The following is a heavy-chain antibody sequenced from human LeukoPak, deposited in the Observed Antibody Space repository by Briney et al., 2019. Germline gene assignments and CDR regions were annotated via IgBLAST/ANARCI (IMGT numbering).Heavy chain of an antibody. CDR2: IYYSGST. D-gene: IGHD2-2*01. CDR1: DGSMGTYY. Sequence: PSETLSLTCSVSDGSMGTYYWGWIRQPPGKGLEWIGYIYYSGSTTYNPSLKSRFTVSVDTSKNQFSLKLTSMTAADTAVYYCARGRLGRQHASFFDSWGQGTLVTVSS. CDR3: ARGRLGRQHASFFDS. V-gene: IGHV4-59*08. J-gene: IGHJ4*02.